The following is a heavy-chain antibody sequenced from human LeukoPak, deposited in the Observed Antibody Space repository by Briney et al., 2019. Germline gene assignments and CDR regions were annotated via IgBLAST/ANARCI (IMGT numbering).Heavy chain of an antibody. D-gene: IGHD3-22*01. CDR2: ISWNSGSI. CDR1: GFTFDDYA. J-gene: IGHJ5*02. Sequence: PGGSLRLSCAASGFTFDDYAMHWVRQAPGKGLECVSGISWNSGSIGYADSVKGRFTISRDNAKNSLYLQMNSLRAEDTALYYCAKGAYYDSSGTNWFDPWGQGTLVTVSS. V-gene: IGHV3-9*01. CDR3: AKGAYYDSSGTNWFDP.